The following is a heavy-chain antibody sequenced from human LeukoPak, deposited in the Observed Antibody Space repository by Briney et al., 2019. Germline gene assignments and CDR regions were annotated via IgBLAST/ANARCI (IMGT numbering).Heavy chain of an antibody. D-gene: IGHD4-17*01. CDR1: GYTFTSYG. Sequence: ASVKVSCKASGYTFTSYGISWVRPAPGQGLEWMGWINTNTGNPTYAQGFTGRFVFSLDTSVSTAYLQISSLKAEDTAVYYCARNHNGDYASQYNYWGQGTLVTVSS. J-gene: IGHJ4*02. V-gene: IGHV7-4-1*02. CDR3: ARNHNGDYASQYNY. CDR2: INTNTGNP.